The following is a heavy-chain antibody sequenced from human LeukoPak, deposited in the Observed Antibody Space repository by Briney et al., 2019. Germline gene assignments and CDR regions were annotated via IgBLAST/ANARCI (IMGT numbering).Heavy chain of an antibody. J-gene: IGHJ4*02. Sequence: GGSLKLSCAASGFTFRSYALSWVRQTPGKGLESVSSITGSGDSTYYADSVKGRFTISRDNSKNTAYLQMHSLRDEDTAVYYCAKGVIVIAYFDYWGQGTLVTVSS. V-gene: IGHV3-23*01. D-gene: IGHD3-16*02. CDR3: AKGVIVIAYFDY. CDR2: ITGSGDST. CDR1: GFTFRSYA.